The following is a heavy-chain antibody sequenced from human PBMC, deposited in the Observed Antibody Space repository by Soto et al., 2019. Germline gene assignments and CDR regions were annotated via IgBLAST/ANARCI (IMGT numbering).Heavy chain of an antibody. Sequence: QVQLQQWGAGLLKPSETLSLTCAVYGGSFSGYYWSWIRQPPGKGLEWIGEINHSGSTNYNPSLKSRFTISVDTSKNQLSLKLSSVTAADTAVYYCARDYYDSSGRPTIDYWGQGTLVTVSS. CDR1: GGSFSGYY. CDR2: INHSGST. J-gene: IGHJ4*02. V-gene: IGHV4-34*01. D-gene: IGHD3-22*01. CDR3: ARDYYDSSGRPTIDY.